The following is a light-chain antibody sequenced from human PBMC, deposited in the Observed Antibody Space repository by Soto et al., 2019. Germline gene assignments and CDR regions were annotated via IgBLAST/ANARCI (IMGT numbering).Light chain of an antibody. CDR2: DAA. V-gene: IGKV3-20*01. CDR3: QQYGNSPFT. CDR1: QSVDRNS. J-gene: IGKJ3*01. Sequence: EIVLTQSPGTLSLSPGERVTLSCRASQSVDRNSLAWYQQKPGRAPRLLIYDAASRATGIPDRFSGSWSGTDFTLTITRLEPVDFAMYYCQQYGNSPFTFGPGTKVDIK.